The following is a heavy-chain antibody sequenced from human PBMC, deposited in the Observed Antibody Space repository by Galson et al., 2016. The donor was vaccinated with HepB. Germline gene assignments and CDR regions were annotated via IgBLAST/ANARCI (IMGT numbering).Heavy chain of an antibody. CDR1: GYSFISYW. V-gene: IGHV5-51*01. D-gene: IGHD1-1*01. CDR2: IYADDSDT. J-gene: IGHJ6*02. Sequence: QSGAEVKKPGESLKISCKVSGYSFISYWIGWVRQMPGKRREWMGLIYADDSDTRYIPSFQGQVTITADKSISTAYLQWSSLKAADTAMYYSSTLYWNADDYNGMDVWGQGTTVTVSS. CDR3: STLYWNADDYNGMDV.